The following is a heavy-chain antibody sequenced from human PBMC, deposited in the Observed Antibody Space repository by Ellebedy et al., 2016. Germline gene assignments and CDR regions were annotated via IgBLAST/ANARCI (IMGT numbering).Heavy chain of an antibody. V-gene: IGHV3-33*08. CDR3: ARDRGASAARPGWFDP. Sequence: GGSLRLXXAASGFTFSSYSMNWVRQAPGKGLEWVAIIWYDGSNKYYADSVKGRFTISRDNSKNTLYLQMNSLRADDTAVYHCARDRGASAARPGWFDPWGQGTLVTVSS. CDR2: IWYDGSNK. J-gene: IGHJ5*02. D-gene: IGHD6-6*01. CDR1: GFTFSSYS.